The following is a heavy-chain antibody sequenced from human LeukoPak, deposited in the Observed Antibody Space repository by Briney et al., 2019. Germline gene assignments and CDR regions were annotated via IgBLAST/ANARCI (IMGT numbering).Heavy chain of an antibody. CDR2: IYYSGST. J-gene: IGHJ4*02. CDR1: GGSVSSGSYY. CDR3: ARAGYSYGQYYFDY. V-gene: IGHV4-61*01. D-gene: IGHD5-18*01. Sequence: PSETLSLTCTVSGGSVSSGSYYWSWIRQPPGKGLEWIGYIYYSGSTNYNPSLKSRVTISVGTSKNQFSLKLSSVTAADTAVYYCARAGYSYGQYYFDYWGQGTLVTVSS.